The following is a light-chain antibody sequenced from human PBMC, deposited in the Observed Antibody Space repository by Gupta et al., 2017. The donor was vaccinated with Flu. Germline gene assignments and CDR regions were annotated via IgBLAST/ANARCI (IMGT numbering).Light chain of an antibody. J-gene: IGKJ2*03. CDR3: HHRSGGPPFS. Sequence: EIVLTQSPATLSLSPGERATLFCRASQSVSNSLAWYQQKPGQPPNLLIYDASNRATGIPARFSGSGSGTDFTLTISSRESEDSAVYYCHHRSGGPPFSFGQGTKLEIK. CDR2: DAS. CDR1: QSVSNS. V-gene: IGKV3-11*01.